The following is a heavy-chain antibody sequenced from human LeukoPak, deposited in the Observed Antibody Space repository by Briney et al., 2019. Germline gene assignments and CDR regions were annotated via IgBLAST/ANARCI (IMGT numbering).Heavy chain of an antibody. CDR2: IEQDGSEE. CDR1: GFIFENYW. Sequence: GGSLRLSCAASGFIFENYWMNWVRQAPGKGLEWVANIEQDGSEEYYVDSVKGRFTISRDNARNSLYLQMNSLRAEDTAVYYCASLYCTHTTCYYFDYWGQGALVSVSS. CDR3: ASLYCTHTTCYYFDY. J-gene: IGHJ4*02. V-gene: IGHV3-7*01. D-gene: IGHD2-2*01.